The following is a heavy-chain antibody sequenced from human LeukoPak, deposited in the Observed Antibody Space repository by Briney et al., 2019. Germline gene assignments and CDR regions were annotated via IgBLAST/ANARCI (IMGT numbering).Heavy chain of an antibody. J-gene: IGHJ3*02. Sequence: EASVKVSCKASGYTFTSYGISWVRQAPGQGLEWMGWISVYNGNTNYAQKLQGRVTMTTDTSTSTAFMELRSLRSDDTAVYYCARDRYYDFWSGYRAPDAFDIWGQGTMVTVSS. D-gene: IGHD3-3*01. CDR3: ARDRYYDFWSGYRAPDAFDI. CDR1: GYTFTSYG. CDR2: ISVYNGNT. V-gene: IGHV1-18*01.